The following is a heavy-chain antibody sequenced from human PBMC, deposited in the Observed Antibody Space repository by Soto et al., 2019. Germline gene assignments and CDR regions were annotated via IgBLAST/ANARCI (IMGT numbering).Heavy chain of an antibody. CDR3: AKDRGAMDV. D-gene: IGHD3-10*01. V-gene: IGHV3-30*18. Sequence: QVQLVESGGGVVQPGRSLRLSCAASGFTFSSYGMHWVRQAPGKGLEWVAVISYDGSNKYYADSVKGRFTISRDNSKNTLYLQMNSRRAEDTAVYYCAKDRGAMDVWGQGTTVTVSS. CDR2: ISYDGSNK. J-gene: IGHJ6*02. CDR1: GFTFSSYG.